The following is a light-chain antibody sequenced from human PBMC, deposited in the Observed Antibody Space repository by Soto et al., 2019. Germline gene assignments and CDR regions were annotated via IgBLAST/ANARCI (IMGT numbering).Light chain of an antibody. V-gene: IGLV2-23*01. CDR3: CSYAGRSTVI. Sequence: QSALTQPASVSGSPGQSITISCTGTSGDIGTYNLVSWYQQHPGRAPKLIIFESNKRPSGVSNRFSASKSGNTASLAVSGLQAEDEADYHCCSYAGRSTVICGGGTKVTVL. CDR2: ESN. CDR1: SGDIGTYNL. J-gene: IGLJ2*01.